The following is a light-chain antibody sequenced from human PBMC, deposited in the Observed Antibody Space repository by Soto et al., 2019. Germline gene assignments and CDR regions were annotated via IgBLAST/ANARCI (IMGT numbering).Light chain of an antibody. J-gene: IGKJ2*01. Sequence: DIQMTQSPSTLSASVGDRVAITCRASQSVSGWLAWYQQKPGKVPKLLIYQASTLEDGVPSRFSGSGSGTEFTLTISSLQPDDSATYYCQHYNDYSYTFGPGTKLESK. CDR1: QSVSGW. CDR3: QHYNDYSYT. CDR2: QAS. V-gene: IGKV1-5*03.